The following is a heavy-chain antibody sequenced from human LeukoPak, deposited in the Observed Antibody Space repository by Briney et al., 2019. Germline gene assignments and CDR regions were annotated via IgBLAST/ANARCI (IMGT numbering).Heavy chain of an antibody. J-gene: IGHJ4*02. CDR2: ISYDGSNK. Sequence: PGGSLRLSCAASGFTFSSYAMYWVRQAPGKGLEWVAVISYDGSNKYYADSVKGRFTISRDNSKNTLYLQMNSLRAEDTAVYHCARDADSGSYFFDYWGQGTLVTVSS. D-gene: IGHD1-26*01. CDR3: ARDADSGSYFFDY. CDR1: GFTFSSYA. V-gene: IGHV3-30*04.